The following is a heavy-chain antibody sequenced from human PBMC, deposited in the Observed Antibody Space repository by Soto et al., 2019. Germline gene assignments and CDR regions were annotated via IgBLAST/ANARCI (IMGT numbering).Heavy chain of an antibody. Sequence: PGGSLRLSCAASGFTFSSYAMSWVRQAPGKGLEWVSAISGSGGSTYYADSVKGRFTISRDNSKNTLYLQMNSLRAEDTAVYYCAKAPREIAAAGREGWFDPWGQGTLVTVSS. D-gene: IGHD6-13*01. CDR3: AKAPREIAAAGREGWFDP. J-gene: IGHJ5*02. CDR2: ISGSGGST. CDR1: GFTFSSYA. V-gene: IGHV3-23*01.